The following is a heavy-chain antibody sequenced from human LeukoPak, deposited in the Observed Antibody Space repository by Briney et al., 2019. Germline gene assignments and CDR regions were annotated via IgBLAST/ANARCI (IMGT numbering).Heavy chain of an antibody. CDR1: GFTFSSYA. Sequence: GGSLRLSCAASGFTFSSYAMSWVRQAPGKGLEWVSAISGSGGSTYYADSVKGRFTISRDNSKNTLYLQMNSLRAEDTAAYYCAKEALSYCSSTSCYLGAFDIWGQGTMVTVSS. D-gene: IGHD2-2*01. J-gene: IGHJ3*02. CDR3: AKEALSYCSSTSCYLGAFDI. CDR2: ISGSGGST. V-gene: IGHV3-23*01.